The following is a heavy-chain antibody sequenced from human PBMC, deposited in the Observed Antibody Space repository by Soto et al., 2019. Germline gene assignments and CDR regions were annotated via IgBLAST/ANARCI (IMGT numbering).Heavy chain of an antibody. CDR1: GYTFSVYD. D-gene: IGHD6-19*01. V-gene: IGHV1-2*04. J-gene: IGHJ6*02. CDR2: INPNSGGT. Sequence: GASVKVSCKASGYTFSVYDMYWVRQAPGQGLEWMGWINPNSGGTNYAQKFQGWVTMTRDTSISTAYMELSRLRSDDTAVYYCANDWSAVDYGMDVWGQGTTVTVSS. CDR3: ANDWSAVDYGMDV.